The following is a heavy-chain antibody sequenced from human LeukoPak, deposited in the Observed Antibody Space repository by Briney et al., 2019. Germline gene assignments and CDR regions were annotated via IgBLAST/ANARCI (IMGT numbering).Heavy chain of an antibody. D-gene: IGHD6-19*01. V-gene: IGHV3-21*01. Sequence: GGSLRLSCAASGFTFSSYSMNWVRQAPGKGLEWASSISSSSSYIYYADSVKGRFTISRDNAKNSLYLQMNSLRAEDTAVYYCARDGGYSSGQKTGFDYWGQGTLVTVSS. J-gene: IGHJ4*02. CDR1: GFTFSSYS. CDR2: ISSSSSYI. CDR3: ARDGGYSSGQKTGFDY.